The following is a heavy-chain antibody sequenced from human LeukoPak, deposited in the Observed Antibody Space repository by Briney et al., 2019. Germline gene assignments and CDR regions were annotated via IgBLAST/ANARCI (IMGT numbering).Heavy chain of an antibody. Sequence: ASVKVSCKASGYTFTSYDINWVRQATGQGLEWMGWMNPNSGNTGYAQKFQGRVTMTRYTSISTAYMELSSLRSEDTAVYYCARSLRRGAYYFDYWGQGTLVTVSS. D-gene: IGHD3-10*01. CDR3: ARSLRRGAYYFDY. V-gene: IGHV1-8*01. CDR2: MNPNSGNT. J-gene: IGHJ4*02. CDR1: GYTFTSYD.